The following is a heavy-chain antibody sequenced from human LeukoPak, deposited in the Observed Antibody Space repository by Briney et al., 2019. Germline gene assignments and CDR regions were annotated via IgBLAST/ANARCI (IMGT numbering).Heavy chain of an antibody. Sequence: GGSLRLSCAASGFTFSNAWMSWVRQAPGKGLEWVGRIKSKTDGGTTDYAAPVKGRFTISRDDSKNTLDLQMNSLKTEDTAVYYCTTAQPGIAVAGRPRIRSIFDYWGQGTLVTVSS. D-gene: IGHD6-19*01. CDR2: IKSKTDGGTT. V-gene: IGHV3-15*01. CDR1: GFTFSNAW. J-gene: IGHJ4*02. CDR3: TTAQPGIAVAGRPRIRSIFDY.